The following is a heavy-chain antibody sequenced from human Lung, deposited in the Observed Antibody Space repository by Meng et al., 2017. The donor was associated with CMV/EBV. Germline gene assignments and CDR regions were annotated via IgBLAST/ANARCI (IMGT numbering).Heavy chain of an antibody. V-gene: IGHV1-24*01. D-gene: IGHD3-10*01. CDR2: FDPEDGEA. Sequence: VSXXVSXMVSGYTLSELSMHWVRQAPGKGLEWMGGFDPEDGEAIYAQKFQGRVTMTEDTSTDKAYMELSSLRSDDTAVYYCARVPRFYSYYGLDVWGQGTTVTVSS. CDR3: ARVPRFYSYYGLDV. J-gene: IGHJ6*02. CDR1: GYTLSELS.